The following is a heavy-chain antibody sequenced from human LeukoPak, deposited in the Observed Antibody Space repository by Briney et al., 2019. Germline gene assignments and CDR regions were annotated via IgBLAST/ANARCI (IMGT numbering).Heavy chain of an antibody. V-gene: IGHV1-18*01. CDR1: GGTFSSYA. CDR3: ARAIAGDYYFDY. J-gene: IGHJ4*02. CDR2: ISAYNGNT. Sequence: ASVKVSCKASGGTFSSYAISWVRQAPGQGLEWMGWISAYNGNTNYAQKLQGRVTMTTDTSTSTAYMELRSLRSDDTAVYYCARAIAGDYYFDYWGQGTLVTVSS. D-gene: IGHD1-26*01.